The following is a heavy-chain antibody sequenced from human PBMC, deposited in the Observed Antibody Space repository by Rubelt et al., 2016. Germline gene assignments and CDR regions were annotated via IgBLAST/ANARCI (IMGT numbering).Heavy chain of an antibody. CDR3: ARADLYYDILTGYSSYYYYGMDV. V-gene: IGHV1-46*01. Sequence: LHWVRQAPGQGLEWMGIINPSGGGTTYAQKFQGRVTMTRDTSTNTVYMELSSLRSEDTAVYYCARADLYYDILTGYSSYYYYGMDVWGQGTTVTVSS. D-gene: IGHD3-9*01. J-gene: IGHJ6*02. CDR2: INPSGGGT.